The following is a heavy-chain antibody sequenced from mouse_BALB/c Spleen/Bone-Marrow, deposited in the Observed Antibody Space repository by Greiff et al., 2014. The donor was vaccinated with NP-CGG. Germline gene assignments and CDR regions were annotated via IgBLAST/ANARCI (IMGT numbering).Heavy chain of an antibody. D-gene: IGHD3-1*01. CDR2: INPNNGGT. Sequence: EVKLMESGPELVKPGASVKMSCKASGYTFTDFNMDWVKQSHGKSLEWIGDINPNNGGTIYNQKFKGRATLTVDTSSRTAYMEFRSLTSEDTAFYFCAKEERGYDYWGQGSTLTVSS. J-gene: IGHJ2*01. CDR1: GYTFTDFN. CDR3: AKEERGYDY. V-gene: IGHV1-18*01.